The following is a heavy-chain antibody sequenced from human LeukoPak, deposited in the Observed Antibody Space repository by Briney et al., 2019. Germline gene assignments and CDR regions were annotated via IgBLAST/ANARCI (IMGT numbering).Heavy chain of an antibody. CDR1: GYTFDSYW. V-gene: IGHV5-51*01. J-gene: IGHJ5*02. Sequence: GESLKISCQGSGYTFDSYWIGWVRQMPAKGLEWIGIIYPGDSVARYSPSFQGQVTFSADRSISTAYLQWSSLQASDTAMYYCARLSGSYRGWFDPWGQGTLVTVSS. D-gene: IGHD1-26*01. CDR3: ARLSGSYRGWFDP. CDR2: IYPGDSVA.